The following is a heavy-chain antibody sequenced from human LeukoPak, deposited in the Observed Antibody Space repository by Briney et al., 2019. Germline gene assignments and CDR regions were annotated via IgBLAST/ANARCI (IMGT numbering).Heavy chain of an antibody. CDR2: IKQDGSEK. Sequence: GGSLRLSCAASGFTFSSYAMSWVRQAPGKGLEWVANIKQDGSEKYYVDSVKGRFTISRDNAKNSLYLQMNSLRAEDTAVYYCAREQWLVGRNDYWGRGTLVTVSS. CDR3: AREQWLVGRNDY. D-gene: IGHD6-19*01. V-gene: IGHV3-7*01. J-gene: IGHJ2*01. CDR1: GFTFSSYA.